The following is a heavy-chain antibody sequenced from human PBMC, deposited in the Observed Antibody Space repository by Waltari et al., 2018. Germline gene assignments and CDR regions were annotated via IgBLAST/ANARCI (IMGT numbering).Heavy chain of an antibody. CDR2: IYSGSST. D-gene: IGHD4-17*01. J-gene: IGHJ4*02. CDR3: ARPLHYASYYFDY. CDR1: GLTVSSNY. Sequence: EVQLVESGGGLIQPGGSLRLSCAASGLTVSSNYMSWVAQAAGKGLECVSVIYSGSSTYYADTGQGRITIARDNSKNTLYLQMNSLRAEDTAVYYCARPLHYASYYFDYWGQGTLVTVSS. V-gene: IGHV3-53*01.